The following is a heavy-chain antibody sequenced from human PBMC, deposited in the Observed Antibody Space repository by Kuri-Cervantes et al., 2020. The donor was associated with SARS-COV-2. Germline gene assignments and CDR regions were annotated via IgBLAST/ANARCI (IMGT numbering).Heavy chain of an antibody. CDR3: ARGYYYYYYMDV. CDR2: IYTSGST. CDR1: GGSISSYY. V-gene: IGHV4-4*07. Sequence: SCTVSGGSISSYYWSWIRQPAGKGLEWIGRIYTSGSTNYNPSLKSRVTMSVDTSKNQFSLKLSSVTAADTAVYYCARGYYYYYYMDVWGKGTTVTVSS. J-gene: IGHJ6*03.